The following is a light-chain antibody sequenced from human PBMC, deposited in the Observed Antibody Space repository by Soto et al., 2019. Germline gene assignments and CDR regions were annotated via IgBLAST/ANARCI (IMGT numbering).Light chain of an antibody. Sequence: QSALTQPPSASGSPGQTVAISCTGTSSDVGAYNYVSWYQQHPGKAPKLMIYDVIERPSGVPARFSGSKSGNTASLTVSGLQPDDEADYCCCSYTTSSTYVFGTGTKLTVL. J-gene: IGLJ1*01. V-gene: IGLV2-8*01. CDR2: DVI. CDR3: CSYTTSSTYV. CDR1: SSDVGAYNY.